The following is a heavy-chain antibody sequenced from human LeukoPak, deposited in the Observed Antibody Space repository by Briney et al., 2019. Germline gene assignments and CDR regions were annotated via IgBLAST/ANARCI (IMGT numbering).Heavy chain of an antibody. V-gene: IGHV3-33*01. CDR1: GFTFSSYG. D-gene: IGHD5-24*01. CDR2: IWYDGSNK. Sequence: GGSLRLPCAASGFTFSSYGMHWVRQAPGKGLEWVAVIWYDGSNKYYADSVKGRFTISRDNSKNTLYLQMNSLRAEDTAVYYCARPSRDGYNSEAFDIWGQGTMVTVSS. CDR3: ARPSRDGYNSEAFDI. J-gene: IGHJ3*02.